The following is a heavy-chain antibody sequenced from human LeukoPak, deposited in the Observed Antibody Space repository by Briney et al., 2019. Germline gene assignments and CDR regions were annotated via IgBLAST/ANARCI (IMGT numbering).Heavy chain of an antibody. CDR2: INHSGST. CDR3: ARAARQGFTMIVVPFFYFDL. J-gene: IGHJ2*01. CDR1: GGSISSGASD. Sequence: PSETLSLTCTVSGGSISSGASDWGWIRQHPKRGLERVGYINHSGSTYYNPSLGSRVTMSVDTSKNQFSLKLSSVTAADSAVYYCARAARQGFTMIVVPFFYFDLWGRGTLVTVSS. V-gene: IGHV4-31*03. D-gene: IGHD3-22*01.